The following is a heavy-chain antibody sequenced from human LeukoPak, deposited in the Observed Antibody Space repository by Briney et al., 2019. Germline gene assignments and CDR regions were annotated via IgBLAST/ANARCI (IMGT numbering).Heavy chain of an antibody. V-gene: IGHV3-33*08. D-gene: IGHD3-22*01. Sequence: GGSLTLSCAASGFTFSSYGMHWVRHAPGKGLEWVAVIWYDGSNKYYADSVKGRFTISRDNSKNTLYLQMNSLRAEDTAVYYCARDRAVVTQGRYGMDVWGQGTTVTVSS. CDR2: IWYDGSNK. CDR3: ARDRAVVTQGRYGMDV. J-gene: IGHJ6*02. CDR1: GFTFSSYG.